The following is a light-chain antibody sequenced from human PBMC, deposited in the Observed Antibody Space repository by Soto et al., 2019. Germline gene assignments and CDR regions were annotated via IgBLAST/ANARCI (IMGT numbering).Light chain of an antibody. CDR1: QSVSSSY. Sequence: EIVLTQSPGTLSFSPVEIATLSCRASQSVSSSYLVWYQQKPGQAPRLLIYGASTRATGIPARFSGSGSGTEFTLTISSLQSEDFAVYYCQQRSNWPSTFGQGTRREIK. J-gene: IGKJ5*01. CDR2: GAS. V-gene: IGKV3D-20*02. CDR3: QQRSNWPST.